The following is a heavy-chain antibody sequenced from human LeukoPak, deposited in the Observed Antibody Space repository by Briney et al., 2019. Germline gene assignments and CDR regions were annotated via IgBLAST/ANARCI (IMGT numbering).Heavy chain of an antibody. Sequence: KPSETLSLTCTVSGGSISSYYWSWIRQPPGKGLEWIGYIYYSGSTNYNPFLKSRVTISVDTSKNQFSLKLSSVTAADTAVYYCARERSDWFDPWGQGTLVTVSS. CDR1: GGSISSYY. J-gene: IGHJ5*02. CDR3: ARERSDWFDP. CDR2: IYYSGST. V-gene: IGHV4-59*01.